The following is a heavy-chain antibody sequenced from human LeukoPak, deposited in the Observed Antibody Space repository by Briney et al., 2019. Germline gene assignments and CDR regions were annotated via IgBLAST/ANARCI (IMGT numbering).Heavy chain of an antibody. CDR1: GGSFSGYY. Sequence: SETLSLTCAVYGGSFSGYYWSWIRQPPGKGLEWIGEINHSGSTNYNPSLKSRVTISVDTSKNQFSLKLSSVTAADTAVYYCARGGARIQLWSTAPRYCYGMDVWGQGTTVTVSS. J-gene: IGHJ6*02. V-gene: IGHV4-34*01. CDR3: ARGGARIQLWSTAPRYCYGMDV. CDR2: INHSGST. D-gene: IGHD5-18*01.